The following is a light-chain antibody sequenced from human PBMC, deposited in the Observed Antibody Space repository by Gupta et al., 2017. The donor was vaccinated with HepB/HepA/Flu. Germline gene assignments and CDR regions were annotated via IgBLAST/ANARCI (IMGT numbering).Light chain of an antibody. CDR3: QQDNILWP. Sequence: IHFTHTPSTLSASVGALFTITCWASQSISSWLEWYQQKPGKAPKLMIYKASKGESGGPSRFSGSGYAKAFTLTSSCRQRDDFATYYGQQDNILWPFGQGTKVEIK. V-gene: IGKV1-5*03. CDR2: KAS. CDR1: QSISSW. J-gene: IGKJ1*01.